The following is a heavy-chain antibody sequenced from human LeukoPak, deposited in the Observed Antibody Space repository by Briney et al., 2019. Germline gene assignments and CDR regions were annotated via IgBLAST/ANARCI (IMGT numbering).Heavy chain of an antibody. J-gene: IGHJ6*03. V-gene: IGHV1-58*02. CDR2: IVVCSGNT. Sequence: GTSVKVSCKASGFTFTSSAMQWVRQARGQRLEWIGWIVVCSGNTNYAQKFQERVTITRDMSTSTAYMELSSLRSEDTAVYYCAADYYDSRALGYYYMDVWGKGTTVTVSS. CDR1: GFTFTSSA. D-gene: IGHD3-22*01. CDR3: AADYYDSRALGYYYMDV.